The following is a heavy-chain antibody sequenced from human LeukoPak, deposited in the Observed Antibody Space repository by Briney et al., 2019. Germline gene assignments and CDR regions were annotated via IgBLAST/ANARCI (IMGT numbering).Heavy chain of an antibody. CDR1: AFTFNDYW. D-gene: IGHD3-3*01. V-gene: IGHV3-7*01. CDR2: IKQDGGEK. Sequence: QPGGSLRLSCAASAFTFNDYWMTWVRQAPGKGLEWVANIKQDGGEKYYVDSVKGRFTISRDNAKNSLYLQMSSLRAEDTAVYYCARGGATTFGLWGNAFDIWGQGTMVTVSS. J-gene: IGHJ3*02. CDR3: ARGGATTFGLWGNAFDI.